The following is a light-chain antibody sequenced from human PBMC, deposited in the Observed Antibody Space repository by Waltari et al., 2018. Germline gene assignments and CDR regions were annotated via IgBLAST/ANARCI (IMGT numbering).Light chain of an antibody. CDR2: KVS. CDR1: QSLVHSDGNTY. Sequence: DVVMAQSPLSLPVTLGQPASISCRSGQSLVHSDGNTYVNWFQQRPGQSPRRLIFKVSKRDPGVPDRFSGSGSGTHFTLKITRVEAEDVGVYYCMQGTHWPFTFGPGTKVDIK. V-gene: IGKV2-30*02. J-gene: IGKJ3*01. CDR3: MQGTHWPFT.